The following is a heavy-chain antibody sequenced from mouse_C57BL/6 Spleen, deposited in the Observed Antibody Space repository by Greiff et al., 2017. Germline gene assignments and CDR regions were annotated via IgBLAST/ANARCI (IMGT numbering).Heavy chain of an antibody. CDR2: INPYNGGT. CDR3: ARSGYYGSSYPAWFAH. D-gene: IGHD1-1*01. Sequence: VQLQQSGPVLVKPGASVKMSCKASGYTFTDYYMNWVKQSHGKSLEWIGVINPYNGGTSYNQKFKGKATLTVDKSSSTAYMELNSLTSEDSAVYYCARSGYYGSSYPAWFAHWGQGTLVTVSA. CDR1: GYTFTDYY. J-gene: IGHJ3*01. V-gene: IGHV1-19*01.